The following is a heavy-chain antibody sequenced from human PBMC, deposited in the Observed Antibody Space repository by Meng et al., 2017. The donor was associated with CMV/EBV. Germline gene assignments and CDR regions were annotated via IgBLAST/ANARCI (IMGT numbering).Heavy chain of an antibody. D-gene: IGHD3-3*01. CDR3: ARDVLRFFSAFDY. Sequence: GESLKISCAASGFTFSSYSMNWVRQAPGKGLEWVSSISSSSSYIYYADSVKGRFTIPRDNAKNSLYLQMNSLRAEDTAVYYCARDVLRFFSAFDYWGQGTLVTVSS. CDR2: ISSSSSYI. V-gene: IGHV3-21*01. J-gene: IGHJ4*02. CDR1: GFTFSSYS.